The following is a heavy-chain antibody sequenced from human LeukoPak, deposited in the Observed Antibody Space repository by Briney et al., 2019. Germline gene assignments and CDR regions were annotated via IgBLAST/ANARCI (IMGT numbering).Heavy chain of an antibody. J-gene: IGHJ4*02. V-gene: IGHV3-48*03. CDR1: GFTLCSYQ. CDR3: ARGSPYSSSPRD. CDR2: IGTIISTT. Sequence: GGSLRLSCAASGFTLCSYQMNWVGQAPGKGPEGGASIGTIISTTSYADSVKRRFTISRDNAKNSLYLQMNSLRAEDTAVYYCARGSPYSSSPRDWGQGTLVTVSS. D-gene: IGHD6-6*01.